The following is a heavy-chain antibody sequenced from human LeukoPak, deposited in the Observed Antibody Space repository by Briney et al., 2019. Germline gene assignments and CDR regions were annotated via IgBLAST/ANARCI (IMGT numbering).Heavy chain of an antibody. Sequence: GGSLRFSCAASGFTFSSYAMSWVRQAPGKGLEWVSAISGSGGSTYYADSVKGRFTISRDNSKNTLYLQMNSLRAEDTAVYYCAKAGIAGYYYYGMDVWGQGTTVTVSS. V-gene: IGHV3-23*01. D-gene: IGHD1-14*01. CDR3: AKAGIAGYYYYGMDV. CDR1: GFTFSSYA. CDR2: ISGSGGST. J-gene: IGHJ6*02.